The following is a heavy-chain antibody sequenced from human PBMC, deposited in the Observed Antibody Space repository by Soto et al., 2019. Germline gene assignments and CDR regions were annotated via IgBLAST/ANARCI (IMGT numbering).Heavy chain of an antibody. D-gene: IGHD2-2*01. CDR3: ARWSCTSGPCKTLDY. J-gene: IGHJ4*02. Sequence: QVQLQESGPGLLRPSETLSLNCSVSGGSISGYYWSWIRQAPGKGLEYIGHMVYSGPPNLRPCLKRRVAVSVDMYKNQFSLRLISVTAANTAVYFCARWSCTSGPCKTLDYWGQGILVTVSS. CDR1: GGSISGYY. CDR2: MVYSGPP. V-gene: IGHV4-59*01.